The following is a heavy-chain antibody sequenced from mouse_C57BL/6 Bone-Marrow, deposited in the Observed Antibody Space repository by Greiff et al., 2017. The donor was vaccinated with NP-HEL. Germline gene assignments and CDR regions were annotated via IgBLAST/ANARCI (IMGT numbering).Heavy chain of an antibody. V-gene: IGHV1-81*01. CDR1: GYTFTSYG. Sequence: VQLQQSGAELARPGASVKLSCKASGYTFTSYGISWVKQRTGQGLEWIGEIYPRSGNTYYNEKFKGKATLTADKSSSTAYMELRSLTSEDSAVDFCARCNWNRVAYAMDYWGQGTSVTVSS. D-gene: IGHD4-1*01. CDR3: ARCNWNRVAYAMDY. J-gene: IGHJ4*01. CDR2: IYPRSGNT.